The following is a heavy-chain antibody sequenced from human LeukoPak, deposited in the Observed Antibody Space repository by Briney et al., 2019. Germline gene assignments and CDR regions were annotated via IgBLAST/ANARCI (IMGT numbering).Heavy chain of an antibody. CDR1: GGSISSDY. Sequence: SETLSLTCTVSGGSISSDYWSWIRQPPGKGLEWIGYIYYSGSTNYNPSLKSRVTMSVDTSKNQFSLGLSSVTAADTAVYYCARGDTAIPRYWGQGTLVTVSS. D-gene: IGHD5-18*01. CDR2: IYYSGST. V-gene: IGHV4-59*01. CDR3: ARGDTAIPRY. J-gene: IGHJ4*02.